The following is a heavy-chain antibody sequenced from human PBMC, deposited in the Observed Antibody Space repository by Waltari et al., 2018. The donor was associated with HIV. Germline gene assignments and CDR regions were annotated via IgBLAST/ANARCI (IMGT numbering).Heavy chain of an antibody. V-gene: IGHV4-34*01. Sequence: QVQLQQWGAGLLKPSETLSLPCAVYGGSFSGYYWSWIRQPPGKGLEWIGEINHSGSTNYNPSLKSRVTISVDTSKNQFSLKLSSVTAADTAVYYCARGEGTVVVAAFDIWGQGTMVTVSS. J-gene: IGHJ3*02. CDR3: ARGEGTVVVAAFDI. CDR2: INHSGST. D-gene: IGHD2-15*01. CDR1: GGSFSGYY.